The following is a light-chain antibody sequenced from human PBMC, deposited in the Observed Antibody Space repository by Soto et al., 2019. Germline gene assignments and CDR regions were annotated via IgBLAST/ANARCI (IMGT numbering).Light chain of an antibody. Sequence: DIQMTQSPSFLSASVGDRVTITCRASQSISSYLNWYQQKPGKAPKLLIYAASSLQSGVPSRFSCSGSGTDFTLSISSLQPEDFATYYCQHSYSTPLTFGKGTKVEIK. CDR2: AAS. CDR3: QHSYSTPLT. CDR1: QSISSY. J-gene: IGKJ1*01. V-gene: IGKV1-39*01.